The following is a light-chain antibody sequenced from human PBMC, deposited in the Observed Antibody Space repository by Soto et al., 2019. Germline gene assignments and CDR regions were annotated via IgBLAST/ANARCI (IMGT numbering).Light chain of an antibody. J-gene: IGKJ1*01. CDR1: QSVSSN. CDR3: QQSNNWPRT. CDR2: GAS. Sequence: EIVMTQSPATLSVSPGERATLSCRASQSVSSNLAWFQQKPGQAPRFLIYGASTRATGIPARFSGSGSGTEFTLTISSLQSEDFAVYYCQQSNNWPRTFGQGTKV. V-gene: IGKV3-15*01.